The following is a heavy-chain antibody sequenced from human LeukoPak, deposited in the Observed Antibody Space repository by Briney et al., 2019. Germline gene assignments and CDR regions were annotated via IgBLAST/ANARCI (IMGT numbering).Heavy chain of an antibody. V-gene: IGHV4-30-2*01. CDR2: IYHSGST. CDR3: ARNVDTAMVHWFDP. CDR1: GGSISSGGYS. D-gene: IGHD5-18*01. J-gene: IGHJ5*02. Sequence: PSETLSLTCAVSGGSISSGGYSWSWIRQPPGKGLEWIGYIYHSGSTNYNPSLKSRVTISVDKSKNQFSLKLSSVTAADTAVYYCARNVDTAMVHWFDPWGQGTLVTVSS.